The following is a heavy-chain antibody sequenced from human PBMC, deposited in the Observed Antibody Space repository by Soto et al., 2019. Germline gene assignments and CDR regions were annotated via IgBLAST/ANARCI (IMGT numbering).Heavy chain of an antibody. V-gene: IGHV1-69*11. J-gene: IGHJ6*02. CDR3: ARWPQPRYTADPYAVDV. Sequence: QVHLVQSGTEVKQPGSSVKVSCKASGGTFSSSGFSWVRQAPGHGLEWMGMIVPSLDTTNYAQKFQASVTITADEVTSTAYMELRSLRSEDTAVYYCARWPQPRYTADPYAVDVWGQGTRVIVSS. CDR1: GGTFSSSG. D-gene: IGHD3-16*02. CDR2: IVPSLDTT.